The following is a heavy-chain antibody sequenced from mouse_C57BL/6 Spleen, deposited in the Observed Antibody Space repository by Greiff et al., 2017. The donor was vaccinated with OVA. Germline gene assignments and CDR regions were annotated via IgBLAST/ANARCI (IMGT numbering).Heavy chain of an antibody. J-gene: IGHJ4*01. CDR2: INPNNGGT. V-gene: IGHV1-22*01. CDR3: ARVYDYDYAMDY. Sequence: DVKLQESGPELVKPGASVKMSCKASGYTFTDYNMHWVKQSHGKSLEWIGYINPNNGGTSYNQKFKGKATLTVNKSSSTAYMELRSLTSEDSAVYYCARVYDYDYAMDYWGQGTSVTVSS. D-gene: IGHD2-4*01. CDR1: GYTFTDYN.